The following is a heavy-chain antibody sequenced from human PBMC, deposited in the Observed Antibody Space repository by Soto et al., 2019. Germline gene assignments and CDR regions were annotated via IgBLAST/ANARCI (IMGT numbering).Heavy chain of an antibody. CDR3: ARGYGSGSYVAY. Sequence: QVQLVESGGGLVKPGGSLRLSCVASGFTFSDYYMSWIRQAPGKGLEWVSYISYSGSTIYYADSVKDRFAISRDNAKNSVYLQMNSRRAEDTAVYYCARGYGSGSYVAYWGQGTLVTVSS. CDR1: GFTFSDYY. D-gene: IGHD3-10*01. V-gene: IGHV3-11*01. CDR2: ISYSGSTI. J-gene: IGHJ4*02.